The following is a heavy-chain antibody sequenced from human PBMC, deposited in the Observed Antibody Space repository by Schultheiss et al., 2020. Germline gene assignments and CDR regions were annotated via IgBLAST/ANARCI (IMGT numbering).Heavy chain of an antibody. CDR1: GGSISSSNW. D-gene: IGHD2-2*01. CDR3: ARVRDCSSTSCRYYYYYGMDV. Sequence: SETLSLTCAVSGGSISSSNWWSWVRQPPGKGLEWIGEIYHSGSTNYNPSLKSRVTISVDKSKNQFSLKLSSVTAADTAVYYCARVRDCSSTSCRYYYYYGMDVWGKGNTGTVSS. J-gene: IGHJ6*04. CDR2: IYHSGST. V-gene: IGHV4-4*02.